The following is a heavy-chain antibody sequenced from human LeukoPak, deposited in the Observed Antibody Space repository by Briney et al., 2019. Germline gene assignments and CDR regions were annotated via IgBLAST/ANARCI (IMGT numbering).Heavy chain of an antibody. V-gene: IGHV3-43*02. J-gene: IGHJ6*03. Sequence: PGGSLRLSCAASGFTFDDYAMHWVRQAPGKGLEWVSLISGVGGSTYYADSVKGRFTISRDNSKNSLYLQMNSLRTEDTALYYCAKDNAEQWLVRSYYYYYMDVWGKGTTVTVSS. CDR3: AKDNAEQWLVRSYYYYYMDV. D-gene: IGHD6-19*01. CDR1: GFTFDDYA. CDR2: ISGVGGST.